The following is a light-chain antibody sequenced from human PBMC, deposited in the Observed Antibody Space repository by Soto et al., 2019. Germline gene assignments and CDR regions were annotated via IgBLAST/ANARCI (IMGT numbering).Light chain of an antibody. V-gene: IGKV1-39*01. CDR3: QQSYNTPIT. Sequence: DLQMTQSPSSLSASVGDRVTITCRASQSISSYLNWYQQKPGKAPKLLIYTASSLQSGVPSRFSGSGSGTDFTLTISSLQPEDFATYYCQQSYNTPITFGGGTKVEIK. CDR1: QSISSY. J-gene: IGKJ4*01. CDR2: TAS.